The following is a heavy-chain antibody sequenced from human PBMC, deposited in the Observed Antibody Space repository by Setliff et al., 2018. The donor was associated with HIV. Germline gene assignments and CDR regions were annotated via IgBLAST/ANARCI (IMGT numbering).Heavy chain of an antibody. V-gene: IGHV4-38-2*02. D-gene: IGHD3-16*01. CDR3: ARRTIWGDAFDI. CDR2: IYHSGST. CDR1: GYSLSSGFY. Sequence: RLRETLSLTCTVSGYSLSSGFYWGWIRQPPGKGLEWIANIYHSGSTYNTPSLKSRVTISLDTSKNQFSLRLSSVTAADTAIYYCARRTIWGDAFDIWGQGTMVTVSS. J-gene: IGHJ3*02.